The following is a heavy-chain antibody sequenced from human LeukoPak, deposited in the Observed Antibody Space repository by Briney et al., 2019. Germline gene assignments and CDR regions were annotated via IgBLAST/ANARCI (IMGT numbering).Heavy chain of an antibody. CDR3: AKDIVVVPAAMGSFDY. CDR1: GFTFSSYA. Sequence: GGSLRLSCAASGFTFSSYAMSWVRQAPGKGLEGVSAISGSGGSTYYADSVKGRFTISRDNSKNTLYLQMNSLRAEDTAVYYCAKDIVVVPAAMGSFDYWGQGTLVTVSS. J-gene: IGHJ4*02. CDR2: ISGSGGST. D-gene: IGHD2-2*01. V-gene: IGHV3-23*01.